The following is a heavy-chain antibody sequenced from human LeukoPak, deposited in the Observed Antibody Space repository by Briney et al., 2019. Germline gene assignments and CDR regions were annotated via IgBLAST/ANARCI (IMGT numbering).Heavy chain of an antibody. Sequence: GGSLRLSCAASGFTFTSHLMHWVRQAQGPGLVWVSSVKSDGTATNYADSVKGRFTISRDNAKNTLYLQMNSLRVEDTAVYYCVRKFATGDWGQGTLVTVSS. J-gene: IGHJ4*02. CDR1: GFTFTSHL. D-gene: IGHD1-14*01. CDR2: VKSDGTAT. CDR3: VRKFATGD. V-gene: IGHV3-74*01.